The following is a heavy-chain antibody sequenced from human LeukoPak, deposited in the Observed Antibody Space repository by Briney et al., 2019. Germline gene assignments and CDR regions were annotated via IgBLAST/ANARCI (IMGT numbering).Heavy chain of an antibody. CDR2: IYYSGST. J-gene: IGHJ3*02. D-gene: IGHD3-10*01. Sequence: SETLSLTCTVSGGSISSYYWSWIRQPPGKGLEWIGYIYYSGSTNYNPSLKSRVTISVDTSKNQFSLKLSSVTAADTAVYYCARDKYGYYGRDAFDIWGQGTMVTVSS. CDR1: GGSISSYY. V-gene: IGHV4-59*01. CDR3: ARDKYGYYGRDAFDI.